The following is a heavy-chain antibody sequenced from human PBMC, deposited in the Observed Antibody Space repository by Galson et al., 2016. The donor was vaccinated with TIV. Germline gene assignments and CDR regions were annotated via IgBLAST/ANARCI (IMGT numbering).Heavy chain of an antibody. CDR2: INLNTGGT. CDR3: ARDDGYTSGSDY. CDR1: GYTFSDYY. D-gene: IGHD6-19*01. J-gene: IGHJ4*02. Sequence: SVKASCKASGYTFSDYYMHWVRQAPGQGLEWMGWINLNTGGTNYAQKFQGWVSMTRDTSINTAYMELSRLKSDDTAVYYCARDDGYTSGSDYWGQGTQVTVSS. V-gene: IGHV1-2*04.